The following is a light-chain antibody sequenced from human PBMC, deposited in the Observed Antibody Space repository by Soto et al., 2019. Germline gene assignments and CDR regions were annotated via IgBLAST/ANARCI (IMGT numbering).Light chain of an antibody. J-gene: IGLJ1*01. CDR1: SSNIGAGYD. Sequence: QSVLTQPPSVSGAQGQRVTISCTGSSSNIGAGYDVHWYQQLPGTAPKPLIYGTSNRPSGVPDRFSGSKSGTSASLAITGLQAEDEADYYCQSYDSSLSGRVFGTGTKLTVL. CDR2: GTS. V-gene: IGLV1-40*01. CDR3: QSYDSSLSGRV.